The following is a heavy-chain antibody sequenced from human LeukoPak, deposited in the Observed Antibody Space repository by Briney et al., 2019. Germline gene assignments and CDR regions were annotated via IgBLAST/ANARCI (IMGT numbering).Heavy chain of an antibody. CDR3: ARDRPNNWFDP. Sequence: GGSLRLSCAGSGFTFSRHWVHWVRQAPGKGLVWVSGIHADGSGTDYADFVKGRFTISRDNAKNMLYLDMNSLRADDTAVYYCARDRPNNWFDPWGQGTLVTVSS. V-gene: IGHV3-74*01. CDR1: GFTFSRHW. J-gene: IGHJ5*02. CDR2: IHADGSGT.